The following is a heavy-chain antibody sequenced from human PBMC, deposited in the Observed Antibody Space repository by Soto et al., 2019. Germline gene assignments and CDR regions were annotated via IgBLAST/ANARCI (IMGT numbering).Heavy chain of an antibody. CDR2: INHSGST. CDR3: ESRGRPDTATVRNDY. Sequence: QVQLQQWGAGLLKPSETLSLTCAVYGGSFSGYYWSWIRQPPGKGLEWIGEINHSGSTNYNPSLKSRVTISVDTSKNQFSLKLSSVTAADTAVYYCESRGRPDTATVRNDYWGQGTLVTVSS. J-gene: IGHJ4*02. V-gene: IGHV4-34*01. CDR1: GGSFSGYY. D-gene: IGHD5-18*01.